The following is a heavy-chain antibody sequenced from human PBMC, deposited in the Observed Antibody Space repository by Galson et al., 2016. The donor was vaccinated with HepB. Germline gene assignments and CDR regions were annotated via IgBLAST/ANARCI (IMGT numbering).Heavy chain of an antibody. Sequence: SETLSLTCSISGGSISSFYWSWIRQTPGKGLEWLGYINYSWNTYYNPSLKSRVTISVDTSKNQFSLKLSSVTAADTAVYYCARYYYYMDVWGKGTTVTVSS. CDR2: INYSWNT. J-gene: IGHJ6*03. CDR1: GGSISSFY. V-gene: IGHV4-59*01. CDR3: ARYYYYMDV.